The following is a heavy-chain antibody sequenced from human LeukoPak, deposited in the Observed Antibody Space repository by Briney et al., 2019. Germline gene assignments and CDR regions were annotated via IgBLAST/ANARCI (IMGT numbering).Heavy chain of an antibody. D-gene: IGHD3-10*01. CDR1: GFTFSSYG. CDR2: ISYDGSNK. Sequence: GGSLRLSCAASGFTFSSYGMHWVRQAPGKGLEWVAVISYDGSNKYYADSVKGRFTISRDNSKSTLYLQMNSLRAEDTAVYYCAKGLYYYDSGSYYNAYWGQGTLVTVSS. V-gene: IGHV3-30*18. CDR3: AKGLYYYDSGSYYNAY. J-gene: IGHJ4*02.